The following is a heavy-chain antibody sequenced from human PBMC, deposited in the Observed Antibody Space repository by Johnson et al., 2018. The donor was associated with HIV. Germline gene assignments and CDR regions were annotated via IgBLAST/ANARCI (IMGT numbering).Heavy chain of an antibody. CDR2: ISYDGSNK. V-gene: IGHV3-30*04. J-gene: IGHJ3*02. CDR3: TTARNRLWSSSGWAGFWAFDI. CDR1: GFTFSTYA. Sequence: QMQLVESGGGLVQPGGSLRLSCAASGFTFSTYAMHWVRQAPGKGLEWVALISYDGSNKYSADSVKGRFTISRDDSKNTLYLQMNSLKTEDTAVYYCTTARNRLWSSSGWAGFWAFDIWGQGTMVTVSS. D-gene: IGHD6-19*01.